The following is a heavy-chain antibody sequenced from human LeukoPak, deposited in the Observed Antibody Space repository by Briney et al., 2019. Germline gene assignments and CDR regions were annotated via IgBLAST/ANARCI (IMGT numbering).Heavy chain of an antibody. CDR2: ISSSGSTI. D-gene: IGHD2-15*01. J-gene: IGHJ4*02. Sequence: GGSLRLSCAASGFTFSDYYMSWIRQAPGKGLEWVSYISSSGSTIYYADSVKGRFTISRDNAKNSLYLQMNSLGAEDTAVYYCARPQGYCSGGSCYFDYWGQGTLVTVSS. V-gene: IGHV3-11*01. CDR1: GFTFSDYY. CDR3: ARPQGYCSGGSCYFDY.